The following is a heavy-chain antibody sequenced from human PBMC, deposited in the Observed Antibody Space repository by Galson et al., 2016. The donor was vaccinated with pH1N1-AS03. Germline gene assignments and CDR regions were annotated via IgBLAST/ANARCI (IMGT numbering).Heavy chain of an antibody. V-gene: IGHV4-61*01. CDR2: IYYSGST. CDR1: GGSVSSGSYY. CDR3: SRLVGQAFAY. Sequence: ETLSLTCTVSGGSVSSGSYYWSWIRQPPGKGLEWIGYIYYSGSTNYNPSLKSRVTMSVDTSKNQFSLKLSSVTAADTAVYYCSRLVGQAFAYWGQGMLVTVSS. J-gene: IGHJ4*02.